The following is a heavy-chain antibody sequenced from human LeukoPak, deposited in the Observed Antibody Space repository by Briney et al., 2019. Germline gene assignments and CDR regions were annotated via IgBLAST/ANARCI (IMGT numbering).Heavy chain of an antibody. CDR2: ISYDGSNK. D-gene: IGHD1-26*01. V-gene: IGHV3-30*03. Sequence: GRSLRLSCAASGFTFSSYGMHWVRQAPGKGLEWVAVISYDGSNKYYADSVKGRFTISRDNAKNTLYLQMNSLRAEDTAVYYCARGLGSDWGQGTLVTVSS. CDR3: ARGLGSD. CDR1: GFTFSSYG. J-gene: IGHJ4*02.